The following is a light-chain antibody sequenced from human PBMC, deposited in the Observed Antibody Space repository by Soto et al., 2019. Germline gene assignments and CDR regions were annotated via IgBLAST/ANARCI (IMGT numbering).Light chain of an antibody. J-gene: IGKJ1*01. CDR3: QQYNSYWT. CDR1: QSISSW. Sequence: DIQMTQSPSTLSASVGDRVTITCRASQSISSWLAWYQQKPGKAPKLLIYDASSLESGVPSRFSGSASGTESTLTISSLQPDDFATYYCQQYNSYWTFGQGTKVDIK. CDR2: DAS. V-gene: IGKV1-5*01.